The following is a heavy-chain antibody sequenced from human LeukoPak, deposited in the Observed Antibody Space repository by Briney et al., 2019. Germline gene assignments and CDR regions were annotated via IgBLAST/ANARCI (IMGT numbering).Heavy chain of an antibody. CDR3: TKDLTPGGADV. V-gene: IGHV3-9*02. CDR1: GFTSDDHA. J-gene: IGHJ6*02. D-gene: IGHD3-10*01. CDR2: IMWRSGST. Sequence: PGGSLRLSCAVSGFTSDDHAMHWVRQAPGKGLEWVAGIMWRSGSTGYGDSVKGRFTISRDNAKKSLYLQMNGLRVGDTAFYYCTKDLTPGGADVWGQGTTVTVSS.